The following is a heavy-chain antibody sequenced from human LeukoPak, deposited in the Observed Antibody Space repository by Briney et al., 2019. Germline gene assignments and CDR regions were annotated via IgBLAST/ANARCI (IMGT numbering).Heavy chain of an antibody. V-gene: IGHV5-51*01. J-gene: IGHJ4*02. CDR2: IYPGDSDT. Sequence: GESLKISCKGSGYTFTNYWIGWVRQMPGKGLEFMGIIYPGDSDTRYIPSFQGQVTISVDKSINTAYLQWSSLKASDSAMYYCARAGYSNRWDGVDYWGQGTLVTVSS. CDR3: ARAGYSNRWDGVDY. CDR1: GYTFTNYW. D-gene: IGHD2/OR15-2a*01.